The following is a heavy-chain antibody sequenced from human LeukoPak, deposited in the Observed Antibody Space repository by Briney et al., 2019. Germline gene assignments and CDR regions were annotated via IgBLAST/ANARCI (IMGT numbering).Heavy chain of an antibody. V-gene: IGHV1-2*02. CDR2: INPNNGST. D-gene: IGHD2-2*02. CDR1: GYTFSAYY. Sequence: ASGNVSCKASGYTFSAYYIHWVRQAPGQWLEWMGWINPNNGSTNYAQKFQGRVTMTRDTSVSTAYMELSSLRSDDTAVYYCARDFANTRLYDYWGQGTLVTVSS. CDR3: ARDFANTRLYDY. J-gene: IGHJ4*02.